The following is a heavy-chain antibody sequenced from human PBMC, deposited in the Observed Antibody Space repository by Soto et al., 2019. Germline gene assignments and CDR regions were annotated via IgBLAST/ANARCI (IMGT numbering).Heavy chain of an antibody. J-gene: IGHJ4*02. CDR3: ARLNREFWSGPDD. V-gene: IGHV5-51*01. CDR2: VYPGDSEM. CDR1: GYSFSNHW. Sequence: GQSLKISCEGVGYSFSNHWIAWVRQMPEKGLEWMGTVYPGDSEMRYSPSFRGQVTISVDKSINTAYLQWSSLKASEIAKCYCARLNREFWSGPDDRDKGTLVTASS. D-gene: IGHD3-3*01.